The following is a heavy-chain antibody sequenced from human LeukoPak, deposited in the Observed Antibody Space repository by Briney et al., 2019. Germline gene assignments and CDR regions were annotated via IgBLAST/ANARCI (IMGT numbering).Heavy chain of an antibody. Sequence: QPGGSLRLSCAASGFTFDDYGMSWVRQAPGKGLEWVSLISGDGGSTYYADSVKGRFTISRDNSKNSLYLQMNSLRTEDTALYYCAKAQPRPTPRTHEDIVVVPAALDFDYWGQGTLVTVSS. V-gene: IGHV3-43*02. CDR3: AKAQPRPTPRTHEDIVVVPAALDFDY. D-gene: IGHD2-2*01. CDR1: GFTFDDYG. J-gene: IGHJ4*02. CDR2: ISGDGGST.